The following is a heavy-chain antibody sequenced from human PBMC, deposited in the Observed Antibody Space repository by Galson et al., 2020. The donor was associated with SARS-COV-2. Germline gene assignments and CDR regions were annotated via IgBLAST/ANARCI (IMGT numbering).Heavy chain of an antibody. V-gene: IGHV3-30*18. CDR1: GFTFSSYG. CDR2: ISYDGSNK. CDR3: AKELLWLHVFDY. J-gene: IGHJ4*02. D-gene: IGHD3-10*01. Sequence: GGSLRLSCAASGFTFSSYGMHWVRQAPGKGLEWVAVISYDGSNKYYADSVKGRFTISRDNSKNTLYLQMNSLRAEDTAVYYCAKELLWLHVFDYWGQGTLVTVSS.